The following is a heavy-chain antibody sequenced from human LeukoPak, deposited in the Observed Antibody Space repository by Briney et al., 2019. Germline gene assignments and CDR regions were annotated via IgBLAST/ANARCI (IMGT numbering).Heavy chain of an antibody. CDR1: GHTFTSYY. CDR3: ASDAKGYSYGKAPWYYFDY. J-gene: IGHJ4*02. Sequence: ASVKVSCKASGHTFTSYYMHWVRQAPGQGLEWMGIINPSGGSTSYAQKFQGRVTMTRDTSTSTVYMELSSLRSEDTAVYYCASDAKGYSYGKAPWYYFDYWGQGTLVTVSS. CDR2: INPSGGST. V-gene: IGHV1-46*01. D-gene: IGHD5-18*01.